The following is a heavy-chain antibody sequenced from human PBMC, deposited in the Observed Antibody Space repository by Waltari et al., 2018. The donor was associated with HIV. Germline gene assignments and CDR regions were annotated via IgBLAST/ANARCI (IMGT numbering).Heavy chain of an antibody. D-gene: IGHD3-22*01. J-gene: IGHJ5*02. CDR2: IYPGDSDT. Sequence: EVQLVQSGAEVKKPGESLKISCKGSGYSFTSYWLGWVRQMPGKGLEWMGIIYPGDSDTRYSPSFQGQVTISADKSISTAYLQWSSLKASDTAMYYCARQPDYYDSSGYFWFDPWGQGTLVTVSS. V-gene: IGHV5-51*01. CDR3: ARQPDYYDSSGYFWFDP. CDR1: GYSFTSYW.